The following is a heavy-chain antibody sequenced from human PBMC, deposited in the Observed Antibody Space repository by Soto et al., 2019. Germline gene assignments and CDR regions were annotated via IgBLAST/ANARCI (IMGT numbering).Heavy chain of an antibody. D-gene: IGHD6-13*01. Sequence: GGSLRLSCAASGFTFSSYGMHWVRQAPGKGLEWVAVISYDGSNKYYADSVKGRFTISRDNSKNTLYLQMNSLRAEDTAVYYCAKDLEGSSWVGLYYYYGMDVWGQGTTVTVSS. CDR3: AKDLEGSSWVGLYYYYGMDV. J-gene: IGHJ6*02. CDR2: ISYDGSNK. V-gene: IGHV3-30*18. CDR1: GFTFSSYG.